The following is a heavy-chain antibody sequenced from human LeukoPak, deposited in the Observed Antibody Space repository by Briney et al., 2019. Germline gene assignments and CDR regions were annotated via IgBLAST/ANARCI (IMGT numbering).Heavy chain of an antibody. V-gene: IGHV4-34*01. J-gene: IGHJ4*02. CDR2: INHSGST. CDR1: GGSFSGYY. Sequence: SETLSLTCAVYGGSFSGYYWSWIRQPPGKGLEWIGEINHSGSTNYNPSLKSRVTISVDTSKNQFSLKLSSVTAADTAVYYCARVPTGYYGSGSLWAGPRTWTPDYWGQGTLVTVSS. CDR3: ARVPTGYYGSGSLWAGPRTWTPDY. D-gene: IGHD3-10*01.